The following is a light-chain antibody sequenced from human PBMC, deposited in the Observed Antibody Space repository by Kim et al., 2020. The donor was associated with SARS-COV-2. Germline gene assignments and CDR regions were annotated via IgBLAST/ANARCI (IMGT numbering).Light chain of an antibody. J-gene: IGLJ2*01. V-gene: IGLV3-1*01. CDR1: KLGDKY. CDR2: QDS. Sequence: SVSPGETASITCSGDKLGDKYACWYQQKPGQSPVLVIYQDSKRPSGIPERFSGSNSGNTATLTISGTQAMDEADYYCQAWDSSTVVFGGGTKLTVL. CDR3: QAWDSSTVV.